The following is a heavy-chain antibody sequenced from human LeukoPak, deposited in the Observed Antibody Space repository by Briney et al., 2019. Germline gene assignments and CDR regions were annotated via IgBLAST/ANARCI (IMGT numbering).Heavy chain of an antibody. J-gene: IGHJ4*02. CDR1: GFTFSSYW. V-gene: IGHV3-7*03. CDR3: AKVAYYYDSSGYFDY. D-gene: IGHD3-22*01. Sequence: GGSLRLSCAASGFTFSSYWMTWVRQAPGKGLEWVANIKLDGSDKYYADSVKGRFTISRDNAKNSLYLQMNSLRAEDTALYYCAKVAYYYDSSGYFDYWGQGTLVTVSS. CDR2: IKLDGSDK.